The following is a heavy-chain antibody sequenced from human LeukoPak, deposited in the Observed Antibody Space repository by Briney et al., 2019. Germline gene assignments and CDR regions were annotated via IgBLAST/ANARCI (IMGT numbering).Heavy chain of an antibody. CDR1: RFTFSNYA. J-gene: IGHJ3*02. CDR3: AKEYSGSYYVSAFDI. Sequence: GGSLRLSCAASRFTFSNYAMSWVRQAPGKGLEWVSAISGSGGSTYYADSVKGRFTISRDNSKNTLYLQMNSLRAEDTAVYYCAKEYSGSYYVSAFDIWGQGTMVTVSS. CDR2: ISGSGGST. V-gene: IGHV3-23*01. D-gene: IGHD1-26*01.